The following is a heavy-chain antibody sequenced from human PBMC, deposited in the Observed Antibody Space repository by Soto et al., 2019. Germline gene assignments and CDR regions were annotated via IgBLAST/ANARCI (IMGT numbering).Heavy chain of an antibody. D-gene: IGHD6-13*01. CDR3: ARGFSAGKGSPPDF. CDR1: GFTFSRDW. J-gene: IGHJ4*02. CDR2: IKSDGSAT. Sequence: PGGSLRLSCAASGFTFSRDWMHWVRQAPGKGLVWVSHIKSDGSATSYADSVKGRFTISRDNPRNTLYLQMSSLRAEDTAVYYCARGFSAGKGSPPDFWGQGSLVTVSS. V-gene: IGHV3-74*01.